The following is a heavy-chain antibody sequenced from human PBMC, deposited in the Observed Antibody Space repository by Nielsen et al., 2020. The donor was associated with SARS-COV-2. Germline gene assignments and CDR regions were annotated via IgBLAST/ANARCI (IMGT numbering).Heavy chain of an antibody. Sequence: GESLKISCKGSGYSFTAYWIGWVRQMPGKGLEWMGIIHPGDSDTRYSPSFQGQVTISADKSIDTAYLQWSSLKASDTAIYYCARSGNAGPPYYFYAMDVWGQGTTVTVSS. D-gene: IGHD1-1*01. J-gene: IGHJ6*02. CDR2: IHPGDSDT. V-gene: IGHV5-51*01. CDR1: GYSFTAYW. CDR3: ARSGNAGPPYYFYAMDV.